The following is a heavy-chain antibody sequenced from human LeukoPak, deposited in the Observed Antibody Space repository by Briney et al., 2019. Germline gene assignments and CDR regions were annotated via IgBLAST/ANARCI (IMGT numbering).Heavy chain of an antibody. CDR2: INHSGST. Sequence: SETLSLTCAVYGGSFSGYYWSWIRQPPGKGLEWIGEINHSGSTNYNPSLKSRVTISVDTSKNQFSLKLSSVTAADTAVYYCARGVDTAMVLFDYWGQGTLVTVSS. CDR1: GGSFSGYY. CDR3: ARGVDTAMVLFDY. J-gene: IGHJ4*02. V-gene: IGHV4-34*01. D-gene: IGHD5-18*01.